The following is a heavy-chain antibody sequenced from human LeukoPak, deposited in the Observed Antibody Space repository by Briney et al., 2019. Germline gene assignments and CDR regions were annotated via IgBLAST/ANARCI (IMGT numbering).Heavy chain of an antibody. CDR1: GFTFNSYA. D-gene: IGHD3-10*01. CDR3: AKVWAHDGSGNPYWHFDL. Sequence: PGGSLRLSCAASGFTFNSYAMSWVRQAPGKGLEWVSAIRASGGTAYYADSVKGRFTISGDNSKNTLYLQMNSLRAEDTAVYYCAKVWAHDGSGNPYWHFDLWGRGTLVTVSS. V-gene: IGHV3-23*01. J-gene: IGHJ2*01. CDR2: IRASGGTA.